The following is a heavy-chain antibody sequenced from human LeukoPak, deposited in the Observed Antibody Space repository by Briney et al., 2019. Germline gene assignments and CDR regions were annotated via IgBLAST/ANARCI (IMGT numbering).Heavy chain of an antibody. CDR2: ISYDGSNK. J-gene: IGHJ4*02. V-gene: IGHV3-30*18. D-gene: IGHD1-26*01. Sequence: GGSLRLSCAASGFXFSSYGIHWVSQAPGKGLEWVAVISYDGSNKYYADSVKGRFTISRDNSKNTLYLQMNSLRAEDTAVYYCAKALYSGSPNWGQGTLVTVSS. CDR3: AKALYSGSPN. CDR1: GFXFSSYG.